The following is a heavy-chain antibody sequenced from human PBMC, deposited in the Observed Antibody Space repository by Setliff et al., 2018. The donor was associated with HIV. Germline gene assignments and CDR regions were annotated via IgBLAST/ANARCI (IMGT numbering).Heavy chain of an antibody. D-gene: IGHD1-1*01. V-gene: IGHV1-2*02. CDR2: ISPDNANT. CDR1: GYTFTDYF. J-gene: IGHJ4*02. CDR3: ARQLSNSFDY. Sequence: ASVKVSCKSSGYTFTDYFMHWVRQAPGQGLEWMGWISPDNANTRISQKFRGSVTMTRDRSINTAYMEFTGLTSDDAAVYYCARQLSNSFDYWGQGTLVTVSS.